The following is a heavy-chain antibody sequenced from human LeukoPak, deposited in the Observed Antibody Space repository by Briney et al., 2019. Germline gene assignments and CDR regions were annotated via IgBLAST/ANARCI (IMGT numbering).Heavy chain of an antibody. CDR1: GGSISSYY. CDR3: ARGVRSGWCGPPFDY. D-gene: IGHD6-19*01. J-gene: IGHJ4*02. CDR2: IYCSGST. V-gene: IGHV4-59*08. Sequence: PSETLSLTCTVSGGSISSYYWSWIRQPPGKGLEWIGYIYCSGSTKYNPSLKSRVTISVDTSKNQVSLNLSSVTAADTAVYYCARGVRSGWCGPPFDYWGQGTLVTVSS.